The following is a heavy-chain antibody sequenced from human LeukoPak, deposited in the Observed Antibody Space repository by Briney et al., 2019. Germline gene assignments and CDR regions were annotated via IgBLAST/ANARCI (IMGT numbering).Heavy chain of an antibody. J-gene: IGHJ5*02. D-gene: IGHD6-19*01. CDR1: GGSISSYD. Sequence: SETLSLTCTVSGGSISSYDWSWGRQPPGKGLEWIGYIYYSGSTNYNPSLKSRVTISVDTSKNQFSLKLSSVTAADTAVYYCARTGIAVAGGWFDHWGQGTLVTVSS. CDR2: IYYSGST. V-gene: IGHV4-59*08. CDR3: ARTGIAVAGGWFDH.